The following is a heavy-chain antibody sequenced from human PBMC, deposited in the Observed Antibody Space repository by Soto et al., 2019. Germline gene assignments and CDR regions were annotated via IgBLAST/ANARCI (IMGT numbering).Heavy chain of an antibody. CDR2: ISANNGNT. D-gene: IGHD3-22*01. Sequence: ASVKVSWKASGDTLSSYAINWVRQAPGQGLEWMGWISANNGNTNYAQKLQGRVTMTTDTSTSTAYMELRSLRSDDTAVYYCARDHRDITMIVVQDYWGQGTLVTVS. V-gene: IGHV1-18*01. J-gene: IGHJ4*02. CDR3: ARDHRDITMIVVQDY. CDR1: GDTLSSYA.